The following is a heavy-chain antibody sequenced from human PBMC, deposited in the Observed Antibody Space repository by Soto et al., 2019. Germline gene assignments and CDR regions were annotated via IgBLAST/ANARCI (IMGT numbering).Heavy chain of an antibody. CDR3: TRILWSSRRDALDI. D-gene: IGHD2-21*01. CDR1: GFTFRNYA. V-gene: IGHV3-23*01. Sequence: GGSLRLSCIASGFTFRNYAMAWVRQAPGEDLEWVSAIGTSGTPTLYADSVKSRFSISRDDSRNTVSLQMNSLGVEDTATYYCTRILWSSRRDALDIWGQGTTVTSP. J-gene: IGHJ6*02. CDR2: IGTSGTPT.